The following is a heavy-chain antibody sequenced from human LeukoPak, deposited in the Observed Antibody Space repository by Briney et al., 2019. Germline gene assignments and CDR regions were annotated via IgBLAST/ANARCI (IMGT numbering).Heavy chain of an antibody. Sequence: PSETLSLTCTVSGGSISSGDYYWSWIRQPPGKGLEWIGYIYYSGSTYYNPSLKSRVTISVDTSKNQFSLKLSSVTAADTAVYYCATCIAAAGDYDCWGQGTLVTVSS. V-gene: IGHV4-30-4*01. CDR3: ATCIAAAGDYDC. CDR1: GGSISSGDYY. J-gene: IGHJ4*02. D-gene: IGHD6-13*01. CDR2: IYYSGST.